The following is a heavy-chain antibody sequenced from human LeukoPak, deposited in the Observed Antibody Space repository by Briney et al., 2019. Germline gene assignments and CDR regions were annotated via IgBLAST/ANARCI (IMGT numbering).Heavy chain of an antibody. CDR3: ARDLYGSGSDAFDI. D-gene: IGHD3-10*01. Sequence: SETLSLTCTVSGYSISSGYYRGWIRQPPGKGLEWIGSIYHSGSTYYNPSLKSRVTISVDTSKNQFSLKLSSVTAADTAVCYCARDLYGSGSDAFDIWGQGTMVTVSS. CDR1: GYSISSGYY. CDR2: IYHSGST. J-gene: IGHJ3*02. V-gene: IGHV4-38-2*02.